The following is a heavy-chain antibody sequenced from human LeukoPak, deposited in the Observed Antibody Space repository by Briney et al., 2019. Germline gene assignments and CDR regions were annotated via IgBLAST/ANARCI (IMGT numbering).Heavy chain of an antibody. J-gene: IGHJ4*02. CDR1: GFTFSSYA. CDR2: ISNSGAST. Sequence: GGSLRLSCAASGFTFSSYAMTWVRQAPGKGPEWVSAISNSGASTYYADSVKGRFTISRDNSKNTLYLQMNSLRAEDTAVYYCASGGYQLLAVDYWGQGTLVTVSS. CDR3: ASGGYQLLAVDY. V-gene: IGHV3-23*01. D-gene: IGHD2-2*01.